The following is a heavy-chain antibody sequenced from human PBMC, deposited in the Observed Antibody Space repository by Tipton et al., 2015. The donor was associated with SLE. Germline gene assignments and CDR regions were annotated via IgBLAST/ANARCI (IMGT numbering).Heavy chain of an antibody. CDR2: VWYDGSNE. J-gene: IGHJ1*01. Sequence: SLRLSCESSGLTFSNYGMHWVRQAPGKGLEWVAIVWYDGSNEGYADSVKGRFSISRDNSKNTLYLQMNSLRVEDTAIYYCVRAGQYQLLYFQLWGQGTLVSVSS. V-gene: IGHV3-33*01. D-gene: IGHD2-2*01. CDR1: GLTFSNYG. CDR3: VRAGQYQLLYFQL.